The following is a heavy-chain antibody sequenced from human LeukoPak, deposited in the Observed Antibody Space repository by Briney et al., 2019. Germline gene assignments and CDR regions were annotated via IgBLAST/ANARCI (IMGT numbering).Heavy chain of an antibody. J-gene: IGHJ3*02. Sequence: GGSLRLSCAVSGFTVSSNYMGWVRQAPGKGLEWVSAIHSGGTTYYADSVKGRFTISIDNSKNTLYLQMNSLRAEDTAVYYCAKKPSSSWNGGAFDIWGQGTMVTVSS. CDR2: IHSGGTT. D-gene: IGHD6-13*01. CDR1: GFTVSSNY. V-gene: IGHV3-66*02. CDR3: AKKPSSSWNGGAFDI.